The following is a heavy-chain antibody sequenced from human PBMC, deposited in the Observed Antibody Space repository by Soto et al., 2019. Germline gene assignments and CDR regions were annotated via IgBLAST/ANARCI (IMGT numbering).Heavy chain of an antibody. CDR3: ASDLVGASDSYGLDV. D-gene: IGHD1-26*01. Sequence: GGSLRLSCAASGFTFSNYGMHWVRQAPGKGLEWVAIIWHDGNNKYYADSVRGRFIISRDNSKNRLYLQMNSLRAEDTAVYYCASDLVGASDSYGLDVWGQGTPVTISS. CDR2: IWHDGNNK. J-gene: IGHJ6*02. CDR1: GFTFSNYG. V-gene: IGHV3-33*01.